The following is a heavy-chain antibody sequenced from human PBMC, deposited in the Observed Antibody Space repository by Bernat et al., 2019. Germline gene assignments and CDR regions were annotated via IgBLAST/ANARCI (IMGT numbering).Heavy chain of an antibody. J-gene: IGHJ2*01. CDR2: ISSSSSTI. V-gene: IGHV3-48*01. CDR3: ARGAYSSSPRLWLSWYFDL. Sequence: EVQLVESGGGLVQPGGSLRLSCAASGFTFSSYSMNWVRQAPGKGLEWVSYISSSSSTIYYADSVKGRFTISRVNAKNSLYLQMNSLRAEDTAVYYCARGAYSSSPRLWLSWYFDLWGRGTLVTVSS. D-gene: IGHD6-6*01. CDR1: GFTFSSYS.